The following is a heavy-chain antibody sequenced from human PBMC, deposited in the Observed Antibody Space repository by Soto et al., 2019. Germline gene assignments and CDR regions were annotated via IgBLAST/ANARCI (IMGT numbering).Heavy chain of an antibody. J-gene: IGHJ4*02. CDR3: ARADYFHSSAFYSDC. V-gene: IGHV1-46*01. CDR2: INPSGGST. D-gene: IGHD3-22*01. Sequence: ASVKVSCKASGYIFTNHYIHWVRQAPGQGLEWMGIINPSGGSTNYLQKFQGRITMTRDTSTSTVYMELSSLRSEDTAVYFCARADYFHSSAFYSDCWGQGSLVTGSS. CDR1: GYIFTNHY.